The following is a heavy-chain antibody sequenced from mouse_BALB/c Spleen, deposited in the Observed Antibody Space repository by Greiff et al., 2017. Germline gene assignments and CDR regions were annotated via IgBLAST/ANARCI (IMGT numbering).Heavy chain of an antibody. D-gene: IGHD2-3*01. CDR1: GYAFTSYN. V-gene: IGHV1S135*01. J-gene: IGHJ3*01. CDR3: ARRDDGYYWFAY. CDR2: IDPYNGGT. Sequence: EVQGVESGPELVKPGASVKVSCKASGYAFTSYNMYWVKQSHGKSLEWIGYIDPYNGGTSYNQKFKGKATLTVDKSSSTAYMHLNSLTSEDSAVYYCARRDDGYYWFAYWGQGTLVTVSA.